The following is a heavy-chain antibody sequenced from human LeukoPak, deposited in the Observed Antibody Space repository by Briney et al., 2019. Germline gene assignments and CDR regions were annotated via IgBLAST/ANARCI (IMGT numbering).Heavy chain of an antibody. Sequence: SETLSLTCTVSGGSLRSGGHYWSWIRHHPGRGLEWIGYIYYTGSADYIPSPKSRVALSVDTSKNQVSLRLNSATAADTAVYYCARGYCSGGVCYSDDACDIWGQGTMVTVSS. D-gene: IGHD2-15*01. J-gene: IGHJ3*02. CDR1: GGSLRSGGHY. CDR3: ARGYCSGGVCYSDDACDI. CDR2: IYYTGSA. V-gene: IGHV4-31*03.